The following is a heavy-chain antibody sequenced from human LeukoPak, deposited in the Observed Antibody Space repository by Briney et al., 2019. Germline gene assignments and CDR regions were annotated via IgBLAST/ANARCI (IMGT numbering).Heavy chain of an antibody. CDR1: GFTFSSYE. V-gene: IGHV3-21*05. CDR2: ISSSSSYI. Sequence: PGGSLRLSCAASGFTFSSYEMNWVRQAPGKGLEWVSYISSSSSYIYYADSVKGRFTISRDNAKNSLYLQMNSLRAEDTAVYYCAGDYYDSSGYARGFDPWGQGTLVTVSS. J-gene: IGHJ5*02. D-gene: IGHD3-22*01. CDR3: AGDYYDSSGYARGFDP.